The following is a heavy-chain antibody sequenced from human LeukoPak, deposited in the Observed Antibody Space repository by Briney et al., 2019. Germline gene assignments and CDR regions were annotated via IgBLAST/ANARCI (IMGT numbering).Heavy chain of an antibody. CDR2: IYTSGST. Sequence: PSETLSLTCTVSGGSISSGSYYWSWIRQPAGKGLEWIGRIYTSGSTNYNPSLKSRVTISVDTSKNQFSLKLSSVTAADTAVYYCARAARGSGWLVHDYWGQGTLVTVSS. V-gene: IGHV4-61*02. CDR1: GGSISSGSYY. CDR3: ARAARGSGWLVHDY. J-gene: IGHJ4*02. D-gene: IGHD6-19*01.